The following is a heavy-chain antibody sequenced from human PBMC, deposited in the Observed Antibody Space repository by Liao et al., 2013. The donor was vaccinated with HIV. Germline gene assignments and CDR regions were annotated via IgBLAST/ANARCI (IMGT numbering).Heavy chain of an antibody. J-gene: IGHJ4*02. CDR1: GDSISSSGFY. V-gene: IGHV4-39*07. D-gene: IGHD6-19*01. CDR3: ARVIKSCSGFGCDHGGFNY. CDR2: FYSSGSS. Sequence: QLQLQESGPGLVKPSETVVLTCTVSGDSISSSGFYWGWIRQPPGKGLEWIGNFYSSGSSIYNPSLKSRLVISADTSKNELSLKLKSVTDADTAVYYCARVIKSCSGFGCDHGGFNYWGQGTLVTVSS.